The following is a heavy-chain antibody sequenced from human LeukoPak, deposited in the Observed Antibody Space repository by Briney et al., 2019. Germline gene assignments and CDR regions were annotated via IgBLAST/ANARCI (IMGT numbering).Heavy chain of an antibody. CDR1: GFTFSSYG. V-gene: IGHV3-30*18. CDR3: AKNVDYGDYTAFDI. D-gene: IGHD4-17*01. Sequence: GRSLRLSCAASGFTFSSYGMHWVRQAPGKGLEWVAVISYDGSNKYYADSVKGRFTISRDNSKNTLYLQMNSLRAEDTAVYYCAKNVDYGDYTAFDIWGQGTMVTVSS. J-gene: IGHJ3*02. CDR2: ISYDGSNK.